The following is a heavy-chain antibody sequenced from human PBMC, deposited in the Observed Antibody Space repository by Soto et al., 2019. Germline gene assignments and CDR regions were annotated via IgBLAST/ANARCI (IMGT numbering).Heavy chain of an antibody. Sequence: QVQLVQSGAEVKKPGASVKVSCKVSGYTLSELSMHWVRQAPGKGLEWMGGFDPEEGETIYAQKFQGRATMTEDRSTDTAYMELSSLRSDDTAVYYCVTETGPGYWGQGTLVTVSS. CDR1: GYTLSELS. CDR3: VTETGPGY. J-gene: IGHJ4*02. CDR2: FDPEEGET. V-gene: IGHV1-24*01.